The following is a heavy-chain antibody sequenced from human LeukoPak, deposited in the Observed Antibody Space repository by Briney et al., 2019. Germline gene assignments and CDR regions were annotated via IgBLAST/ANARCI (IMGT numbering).Heavy chain of an antibody. D-gene: IGHD3-9*01. CDR3: ASPKSDTLTGSFDY. J-gene: IGHJ4*02. Sequence: SETLSLTCTVSGGSISSSSYYWGWIRQPPGKGLEWIGSIYHSGSTYYNPSLKSRVTISVDTSKNQFSLKLSSVTAADTVVYYSASPKSDTLTGSFDYWGQGNLVTVSS. V-gene: IGHV4-39*01. CDR2: IYHSGST. CDR1: GGSISSSSYY.